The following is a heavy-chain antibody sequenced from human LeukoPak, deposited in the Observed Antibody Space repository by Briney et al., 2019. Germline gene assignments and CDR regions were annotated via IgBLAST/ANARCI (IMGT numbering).Heavy chain of an antibody. D-gene: IGHD3-10*01. Sequence: GRSLRLSCAASGFTFSSYAMHWVRQAPGKGLEWVAVISYDGSNKYYADSVEGRFTISRDNSKNTLYLQMNSLRAEDTAVYYCARANYGSGSGGVSWGQGTLVTVSS. CDR3: ARANYGSGSGGVS. CDR1: GFTFSSYA. V-gene: IGHV3-30-3*01. CDR2: ISYDGSNK. J-gene: IGHJ5*02.